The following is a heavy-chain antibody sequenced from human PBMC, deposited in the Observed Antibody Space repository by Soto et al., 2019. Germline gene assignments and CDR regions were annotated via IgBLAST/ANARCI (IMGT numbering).Heavy chain of an antibody. V-gene: IGHV2-70*01. J-gene: IGHJ6*02. Sequence: SGPTLVNPTPTLTLTCTFSGFSLSTSGMCVSWIRQPPGKALEWLALIDWDDDKYYSTSLKTRLTISKDTSKNQVVLTMTNMDPVDTATYYCARIVIGTGSSLYYYGMDVWGQGTTVTVSS. D-gene: IGHD6-13*01. CDR2: IDWDDDK. CDR3: ARIVIGTGSSLYYYGMDV. CDR1: GFSLSTSGMC.